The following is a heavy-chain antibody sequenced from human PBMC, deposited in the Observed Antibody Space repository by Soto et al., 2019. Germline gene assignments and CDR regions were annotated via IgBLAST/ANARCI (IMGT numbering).Heavy chain of an antibody. Sequence: QVQLVQSGAEVKKPGASVKVSCKASGYTFTSYGISWVRQAPGQGLEWMGWVSAYNGNTNYAQKLQGRVTMTTDTSTSTDYMELRSLRSDDTAVYYCAKTVAASAFNWFDPWGQGTLVTVSS. CDR3: AKTVAASAFNWFDP. CDR2: VSAYNGNT. J-gene: IGHJ5*02. V-gene: IGHV1-18*01. D-gene: IGHD6-13*01. CDR1: GYTFTSYG.